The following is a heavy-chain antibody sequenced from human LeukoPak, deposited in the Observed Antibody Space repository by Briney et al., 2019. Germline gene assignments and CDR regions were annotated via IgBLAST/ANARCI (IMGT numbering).Heavy chain of an antibody. CDR3: ARGGYGPPSTFDY. Sequence: GGSLRLSCVVSGFTFSSYEMNWVRQAPGKGLEWVSGINWNGGSTGYADSVKGRFTISRDNAKNSLYLQMNSLRAEDTALYYCARGGYGPPSTFDYWGQGTLVTVSS. CDR1: GFTFSSYE. J-gene: IGHJ4*02. D-gene: IGHD5-18*01. V-gene: IGHV3-20*04. CDR2: INWNGGST.